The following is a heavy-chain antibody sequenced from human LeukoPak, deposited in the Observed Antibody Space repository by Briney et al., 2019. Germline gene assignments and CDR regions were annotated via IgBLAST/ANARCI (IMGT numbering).Heavy chain of an antibody. J-gene: IGHJ4*02. CDR1: GFTFSSYW. CDR3: ARVPRGDYYDSSGYYDY. V-gene: IGHV3-74*01. Sequence: SGGSLRLSCAASGFTFSSYWMPWVRQAPGKGLEWVSRIKSDGSGTTYADSVKGRCTISRDNAKNMLYLQMNSLRAEDTAVYYCARVPRGDYYDSSGYYDYWGQGTLVTVSS. CDR2: IKSDGSGT. D-gene: IGHD3-22*01.